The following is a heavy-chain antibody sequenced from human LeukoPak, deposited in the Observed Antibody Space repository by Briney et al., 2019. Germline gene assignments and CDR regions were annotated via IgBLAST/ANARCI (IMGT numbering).Heavy chain of an antibody. CDR3: ARVRDYDSSGYELIDY. CDR2: TNHSGST. V-gene: IGHV4-34*01. Sequence: SETLSLACAVYGGSFSGYYWSWIRQPPGKGLEWIGETNHSGSTNYNPSLKSRVTISVDTSKNQFSLKLSSVTAADTAVYYCARVRDYDSSGYELIDYWGQGTLVTVSS. CDR1: GGSFSGYY. D-gene: IGHD3-22*01. J-gene: IGHJ4*02.